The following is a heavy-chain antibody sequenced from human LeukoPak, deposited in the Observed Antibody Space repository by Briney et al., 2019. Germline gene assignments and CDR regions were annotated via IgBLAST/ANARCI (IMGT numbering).Heavy chain of an antibody. CDR2: IYWNDDK. CDR1: GFSLSTSGVG. V-gene: IGHV2-5*01. J-gene: IGHJ4*02. CDR3: AHRRYGSGSYYSFDYFDY. Sequence: SGPTLVKPTQTLTLTCTFSGFSLSTSGVGVGWIRQPPGKALEWLALIYWNDDKRYSPSLKSRLTITKDTSKNQVVLTMTNMDPVDTATYYCAHRRYGSGSYYSFDYFDYWGQGTLVTVSS. D-gene: IGHD3-10*01.